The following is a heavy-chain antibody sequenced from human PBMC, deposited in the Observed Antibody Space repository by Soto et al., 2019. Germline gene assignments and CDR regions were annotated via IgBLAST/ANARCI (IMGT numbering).Heavy chain of an antibody. CDR2: IRSKPNNYAT. Sequence: GGSLRLSCAGSGFTFSASAMHWARQASGKGLEWVGRIRSKPNNYATAYGASVRGRFTISRDDSKNTAYLQMNSLNTEDTAVYYCTRHNSDFWGLGTLVTVSS. J-gene: IGHJ4*02. CDR3: TRHNSDF. V-gene: IGHV3-73*01. CDR1: GFTFSASA. D-gene: IGHD2-21*01.